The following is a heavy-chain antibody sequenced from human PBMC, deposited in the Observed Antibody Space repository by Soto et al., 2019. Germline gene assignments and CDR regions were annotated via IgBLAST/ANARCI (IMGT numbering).Heavy chain of an antibody. J-gene: IGHJ5*02. V-gene: IGHV4-59*12. D-gene: IGHD3-16*01. CDR3: ARVYVNWFDP. CDR2: IYSSGYT. Sequence: WETLSLTCTVSGDSIRSYYWSWIRQPPGKGLEWIGYIYSSGYTSYNPSLKSRVTISVDTSKNQFSLKLNSVTAEDKAVYYCARVYVNWFDPWGQGTLVTVSS. CDR1: GDSIRSYY.